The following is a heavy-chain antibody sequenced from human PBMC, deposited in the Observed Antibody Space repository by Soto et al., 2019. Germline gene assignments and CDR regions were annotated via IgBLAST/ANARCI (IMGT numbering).Heavy chain of an antibody. D-gene: IGHD2-2*02. CDR1: GYSFTGYW. V-gene: IGHV5-51*01. CDR3: ARGRCSSTSCYTRWFDP. Sequence: PGESLKISCKGSGYSFTGYWIGWVRQMPGKGLEWMGIIYPSDSDTRYSPSFQGQVTISADKSISTAYLQWSSLKASDTAMYYCARGRCSSTSCYTRWFDPWGQGTLVTVSS. CDR2: IYPSDSDT. J-gene: IGHJ5*02.